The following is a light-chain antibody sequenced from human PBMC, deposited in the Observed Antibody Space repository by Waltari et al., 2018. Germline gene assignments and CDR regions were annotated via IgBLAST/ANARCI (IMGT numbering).Light chain of an antibody. Sequence: ENVLTQSPATLSLSPGDRATLSCRASQSVRNYLAWYRQKPGQAPRLLIYDASERAPGIPARFSGSGSGTDFTLTISSLEPDDFAVYYCQHRHNWPPTFTFGQGTKLEVK. CDR2: DAS. V-gene: IGKV3-11*01. CDR3: QHRHNWPPTFT. J-gene: IGKJ2*01. CDR1: QSVRNY.